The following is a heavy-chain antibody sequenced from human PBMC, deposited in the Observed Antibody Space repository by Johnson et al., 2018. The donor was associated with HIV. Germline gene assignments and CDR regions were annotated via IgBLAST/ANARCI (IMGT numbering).Heavy chain of an antibody. J-gene: IGHJ3*02. CDR2: IWYDGSNK. CDR1: AFDFSTFG. Sequence: QEQLVESGGGVVQPGTSLRLSCTASAFDFSTFGMHWVRQAPGKGLEWVAVIWYDGSNKYYGESVKGRLTISRDNSKNTLYLQMNSLRVEDTAVYYCVRGRIATTSMRGGAFDIWGQGTMVIVSS. D-gene: IGHD6-13*01. V-gene: IGHV3-33*01. CDR3: VRGRIATTSMRGGAFDI.